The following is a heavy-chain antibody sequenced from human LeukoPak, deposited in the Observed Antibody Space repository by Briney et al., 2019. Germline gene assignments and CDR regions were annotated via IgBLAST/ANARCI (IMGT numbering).Heavy chain of an antibody. Sequence: ASVKVSCKASGYTFTGYYMXXVRQXPGXXXXXXXXXNPNSGGTNYAQNFQGRVAMTRDTSISTAYMELTSLRSDDTAVYYCSRDFLTEGLVWHHFDYWGQGTLVTVSS. CDR1: GYTFTGYY. CDR2: XNPNSGGT. V-gene: IGHV1-2*02. J-gene: IGHJ4*02. CDR3: SRDFLTEGLVWHHFDY. D-gene: IGHD3-9*01.